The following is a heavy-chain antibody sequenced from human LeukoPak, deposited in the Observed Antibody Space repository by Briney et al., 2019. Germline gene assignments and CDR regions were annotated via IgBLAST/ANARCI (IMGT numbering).Heavy chain of an antibody. CDR2: IKQDGSEK. V-gene: IGHV3-7*05. Sequence: GGSLRLSCAASGFTFSTYWMSWVRQAPGKGLEWVANIKQDGSEKYYVDSVKGRFTTSRDNAKNSLYLQTNSLRAEDTAVYYCARVKSTSFDYWGQGTLVTVSS. D-gene: IGHD2-2*01. CDR1: GFTFSTYW. CDR3: ARVKSTSFDY. J-gene: IGHJ4*02.